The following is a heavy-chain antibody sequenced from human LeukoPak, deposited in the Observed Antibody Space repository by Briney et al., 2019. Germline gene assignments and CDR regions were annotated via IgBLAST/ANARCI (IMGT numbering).Heavy chain of an antibody. V-gene: IGHV3-53*05. J-gene: IGHJ5*02. CDR2: IYSGGST. CDR3: ARSGSTNWFDP. Sequence: GGSLRLSCAASGFTVSSNYMSWVRQAPGKGLEWVSIIYSGGSTFYADSVKGRFTISRDNSKNTLYLQMNSLGAEDTAVYYCARSGSTNWFDPWGQGTLVTVSS. CDR1: GFTVSSNY. D-gene: IGHD1-26*01.